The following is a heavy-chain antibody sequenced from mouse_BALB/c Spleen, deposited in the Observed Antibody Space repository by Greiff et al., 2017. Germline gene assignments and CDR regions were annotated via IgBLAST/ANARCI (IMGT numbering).Heavy chain of an antibody. Sequence: VQLPPSGAELVQPGASVKLSCTASGFNIKDTSMHWVKQRPDQGLEWIGRIDPANGNTKYDPKFQGKATITADTSSNTAYLQLSSLTSEDTAVYYCASEGYGNYGFDYWGQGTTLTVSS. CDR2: IDPANGNT. CDR3: ASEGYGNYGFDY. CDR1: GFNIKDTS. V-gene: IGHV14-3*02. D-gene: IGHD2-1*01. J-gene: IGHJ2*01.